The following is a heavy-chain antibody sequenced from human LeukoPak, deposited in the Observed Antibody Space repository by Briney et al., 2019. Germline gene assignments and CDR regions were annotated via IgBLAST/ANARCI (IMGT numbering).Heavy chain of an antibody. J-gene: IGHJ6*03. D-gene: IGHD5-12*01. CDR3: AKDLEGDDSIYYYYMDV. CDR1: GFTFSSYA. Sequence: GGSLRLSCAASGFTFSSYAMSWLRQAPGKGLEWVSAISGSGGSTYYADSVKGRFTISRDNSKNTLYLQMNSLRAEDTAVYYCAKDLEGDDSIYYYYMDVWGKGTTVTVSS. V-gene: IGHV3-23*01. CDR2: ISGSGGST.